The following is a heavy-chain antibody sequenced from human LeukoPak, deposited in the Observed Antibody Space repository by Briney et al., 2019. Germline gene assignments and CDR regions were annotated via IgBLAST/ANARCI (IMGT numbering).Heavy chain of an antibody. CDR2: INHSGST. V-gene: IGHV4-34*01. D-gene: IGHD3-22*01. J-gene: IGHJ4*02. CDR1: GGSFSGYY. CDR3: ARGSKDYYYDSSGYYYAAG. Sequence: PSETLSLTCAVYGGSFSGYYWSWIRQPPGKGLEWIGEINHSGSTNYNPSLKSRVTISVDTSKNQFSLKLSSVTAADTAVYYCARGSKDYYYDSSGYYYAAGWGQGTLVTVSS.